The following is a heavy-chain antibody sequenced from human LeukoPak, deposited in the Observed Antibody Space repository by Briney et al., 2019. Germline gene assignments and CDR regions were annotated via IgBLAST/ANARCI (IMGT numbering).Heavy chain of an antibody. Sequence: GGSLRLSCAASGFTFSRYGMHWVRQTPGKGLEWVAVISYDASNKYYADSVKGRFTISRDNSKNTLYLQMNSLRAEDTAVYYCARDRVGYSYGPTDYWGQGTLVTVSS. J-gene: IGHJ4*02. CDR3: ARDRVGYSYGPTDY. D-gene: IGHD5-18*01. CDR2: ISYDASNK. V-gene: IGHV3-30*03. CDR1: GFTFSRYG.